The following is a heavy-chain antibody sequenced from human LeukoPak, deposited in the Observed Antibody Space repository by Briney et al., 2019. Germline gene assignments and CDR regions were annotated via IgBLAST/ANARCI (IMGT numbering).Heavy chain of an antibody. J-gene: IGHJ4*02. CDR2: ISAYNGNT. Sequence: ASVKVSCKASGYTFTSYGISWVRQAPGQGLEWIGWISAYNGNTNYAQKLQGRVTMTTDTSTSTAYMELRSLRSDDTAVYYCAREFTVRGVGYFDYWGQGTLVTVSS. CDR1: GYTFTSYG. V-gene: IGHV1-18*01. D-gene: IGHD3-16*01. CDR3: AREFTVRGVGYFDY.